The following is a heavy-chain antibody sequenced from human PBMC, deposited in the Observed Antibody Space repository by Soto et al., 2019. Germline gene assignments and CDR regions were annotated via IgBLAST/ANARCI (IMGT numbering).Heavy chain of an antibody. CDR3: ERHSTSAPKAY. Sequence: GESLKISCKGSGYSFTTYWIAWVRQMPGKGLEWVGIIYPGDSDTRYSPSFEGHVTISVDKSISTAFLQWNSLKASDNAIYYCERHSTSAPKAYWGQGTLVTVSS. CDR1: GYSFTTYW. CDR2: IYPGDSDT. D-gene: IGHD3-10*01. J-gene: IGHJ4*01. V-gene: IGHV5-51*01.